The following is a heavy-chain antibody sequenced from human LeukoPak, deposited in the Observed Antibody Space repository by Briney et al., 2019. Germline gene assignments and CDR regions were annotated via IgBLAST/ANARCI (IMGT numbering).Heavy chain of an antibody. V-gene: IGHV3-23*01. Sequence: GGSLRLSCAASGFTFSGYAMSWVRQAPGKGLEWVSAISGSGGSTYYADSVKGRFTISRDNSKNTLYLQVNSLRAEDTAVYYCAKGETYYYDSSGFPDYWGQGTLVTVSS. CDR3: AKGETYYYDSSGFPDY. CDR2: ISGSGGST. J-gene: IGHJ4*02. D-gene: IGHD3-22*01. CDR1: GFTFSGYA.